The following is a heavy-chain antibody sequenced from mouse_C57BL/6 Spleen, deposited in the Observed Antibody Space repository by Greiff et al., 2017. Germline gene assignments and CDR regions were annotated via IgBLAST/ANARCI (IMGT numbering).Heavy chain of an antibody. Sequence: QVQLQQPGAELVMPGASVKLSCKASGYTFTSYWMHWVKQRPGQGLEWIGEIDPSDSYTNYNQKLKGKSTLTVDKSSSTAYMQISSLTSEDSAVYYCARNYYGSSLKGFDYWGQGTTLTVSS. CDR1: GYTFTSYW. D-gene: IGHD1-1*01. CDR3: ARNYYGSSLKGFDY. CDR2: IDPSDSYT. J-gene: IGHJ2*01. V-gene: IGHV1-69*01.